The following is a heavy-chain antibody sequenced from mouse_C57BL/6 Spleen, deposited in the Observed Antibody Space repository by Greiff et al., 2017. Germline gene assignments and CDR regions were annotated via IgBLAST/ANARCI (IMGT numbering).Heavy chain of an antibody. V-gene: IGHV1-69*01. D-gene: IGHD1-1*01. CDR2: IDPSDSYT. Sequence: QVQLQQPGAELVMPGASVKLSCKASGYTFTSYWMHWVKQRPGQGLEWIGEIDPSDSYTNYNQKFKGKSTLTVDKSSSTAYMQLSGLTSEDSAVYYCARSGYYGSSYNFDYWGQGTTLTVSS. CDR3: ARSGYYGSSYNFDY. J-gene: IGHJ2*01. CDR1: GYTFTSYW.